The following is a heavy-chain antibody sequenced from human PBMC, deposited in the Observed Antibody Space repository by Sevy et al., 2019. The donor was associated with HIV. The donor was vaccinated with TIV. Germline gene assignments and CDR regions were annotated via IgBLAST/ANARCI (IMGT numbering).Heavy chain of an antibody. CDR3: AREFDGETVPCHFDY. D-gene: IGHD4-17*01. CDR1: GVTFINNY. J-gene: IGHJ4*02. V-gene: IGHV4-4*07. CDR2: IYNSAGT. Sequence: SGTLSLTCTVSGVTFINNYWTWVRQAPGKGLEWIGHIYNSAGTRNNPSLQNRVTMSVETSKNYFSLRLSSVNAADTAVYYCAREFDGETVPCHFDYWGQGTLVTVSS.